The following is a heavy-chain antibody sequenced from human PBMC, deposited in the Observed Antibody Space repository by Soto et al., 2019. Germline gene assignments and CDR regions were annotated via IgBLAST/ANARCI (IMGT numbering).Heavy chain of an antibody. CDR3: ARVSGQYCSSTSCYDDY. D-gene: IGHD2-2*01. Sequence: QVQLVQSGAEVKKPGSSVKVSCKASGGTFSSYTISWVRQAPGQGLEWMRRIIPILGIANYAQKFQGRVTITADKSTSTAYMELSSLRSEDTAVYYCARVSGQYCSSTSCYDDYWGQGTLVTVSS. CDR1: GGTFSSYT. CDR2: IIPILGIA. V-gene: IGHV1-69*02. J-gene: IGHJ4*02.